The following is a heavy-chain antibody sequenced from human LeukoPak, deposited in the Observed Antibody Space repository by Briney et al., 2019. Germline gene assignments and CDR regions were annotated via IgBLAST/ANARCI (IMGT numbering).Heavy chain of an antibody. V-gene: IGHV1-18*01. Sequence: ASVKVSCKASGYTFMSYGFSWVRQAPGQGLEWMGWIGTFNGKREYAQRFEGRVTLTTDPSTSTAHMELRSLRSDDTAVYYCASEGGGLPSFGMVPKGGLDMWGQGTMVTVSS. CDR2: IGTFNGKR. CDR1: GYTFMSYG. CDR3: ASEGGGLPSFGMVPKGGLDM. J-gene: IGHJ3*02. D-gene: IGHD3-3*01.